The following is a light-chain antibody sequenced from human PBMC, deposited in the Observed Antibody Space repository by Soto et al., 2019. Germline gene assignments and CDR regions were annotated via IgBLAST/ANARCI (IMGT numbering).Light chain of an antibody. CDR1: SSDVGGYNY. V-gene: IGLV2-8*01. J-gene: IGLJ1*01. CDR3: SSYSGTNYHYV. CDR2: EVS. Sequence: QSALTQPPSASGSFGQSVTISCTGTSSDVGGYNYVSWYQQHPGKAPKLMIYEVSERPSGVPDRFSGSKSGNTASLTVSGLQADDVADYYCSSYSGTNYHYVFGTGTNVTVL.